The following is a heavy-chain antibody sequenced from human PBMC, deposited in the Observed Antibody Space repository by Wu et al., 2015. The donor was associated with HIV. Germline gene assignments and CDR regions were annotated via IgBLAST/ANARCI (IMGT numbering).Heavy chain of an antibody. CDR1: GYTFTNYY. Sequence: QVQLVQSGAEVKKPGASVKVSCGTSGYTFTNYYIHWVRQAPGRGLEWMAWINPSGGSTIYAEAFEGRITVTTDTSMKNSLHGVGEPDISRHGQSYFCARDATPITTEFDYWGQGTLITVSS. J-gene: IGHJ4*02. CDR3: ARDATPITTEFDY. CDR2: INPSGGST. D-gene: IGHD4-11*01. V-gene: IGHV1-2*02.